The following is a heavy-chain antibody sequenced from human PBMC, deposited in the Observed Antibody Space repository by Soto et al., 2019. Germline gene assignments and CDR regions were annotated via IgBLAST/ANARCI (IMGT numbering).Heavy chain of an antibody. V-gene: IGHV1-69*06. D-gene: IGHD3-9*01. Sequence: EASVKVSCKASGGTFSSYAISWVRQAPGQGLEWMGGIIPIFGTANYAQKFQGRVTITADKSTSTAYMELSSLRSEDTAVYYCARVLQPYTYYDILTSHPDPYYGMDVWGQGTTVTVSS. J-gene: IGHJ6*02. CDR3: ARVLQPYTYYDILTSHPDPYYGMDV. CDR1: GGTFSSYA. CDR2: IIPIFGTA.